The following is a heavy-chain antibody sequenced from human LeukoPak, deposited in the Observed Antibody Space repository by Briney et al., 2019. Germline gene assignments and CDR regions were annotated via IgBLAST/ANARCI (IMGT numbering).Heavy chain of an antibody. V-gene: IGHV3-23*01. J-gene: IGHJ4*02. D-gene: IGHD2-2*01. CDR3: SKWKAIVLVPAARSPIDY. Sequence: GGTLRLSCAASGFTFSNYGMSWVRQAPGEGLEWVSAISGSGVTTYYADSVKGRFTISRDNSKHTLYLQMNSLRAEDTAVYYCSKWKAIVLVPAARSPIDYWGQGTLVTVSS. CDR2: ISGSGVTT. CDR1: GFTFSNYG.